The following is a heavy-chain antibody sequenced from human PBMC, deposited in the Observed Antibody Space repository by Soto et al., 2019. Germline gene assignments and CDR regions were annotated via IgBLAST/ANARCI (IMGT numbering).Heavy chain of an antibody. J-gene: IGHJ5*02. CDR3: ASSTNYYDSSGYANWFDP. CDR2: IIPIFGTA. V-gene: IGHV1-69*12. CDR1: GGTFSSYA. Sequence: QVQLVQSGAEVKKPGSSVKVSCKASGGTFSSYAISWVRQAPGQGLEWMGGIIPIFGTANYAQKFQGRVTITADDSTSTAYMELSSLRSEDTAVYYCASSTNYYDSSGYANWFDPWGQGTLVTVSS. D-gene: IGHD3-22*01.